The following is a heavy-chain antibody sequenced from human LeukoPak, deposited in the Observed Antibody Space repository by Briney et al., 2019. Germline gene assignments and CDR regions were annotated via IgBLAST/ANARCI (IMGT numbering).Heavy chain of an antibody. V-gene: IGHV3-74*01. Sequence: GGSLRLSCAASGFTFSSYWMHWVRQAPGKGLVWVSRINSDGSSTSYADSVKGRFTISRDNAKNTLYLQMNSLRAEDTAVYYCARNYGGNSDDPPFDYWGQGTLVTVSS. CDR2: INSDGSST. CDR1: GFTFSSYW. J-gene: IGHJ4*02. D-gene: IGHD4-23*01. CDR3: ARNYGGNSDDPPFDY.